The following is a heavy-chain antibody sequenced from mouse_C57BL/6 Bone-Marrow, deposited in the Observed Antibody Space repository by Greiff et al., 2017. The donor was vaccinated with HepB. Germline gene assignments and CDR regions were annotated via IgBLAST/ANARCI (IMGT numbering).Heavy chain of an antibody. V-gene: IGHV7-1*01. CDR2: SRNKANDYTT. D-gene: IGHD2-10*01. Sequence: EVKVVESGGGLVQSGRSLRLSCATSGFTFSDFYMEWVRQAPGKGLEWIAASRNKANDYTTEYSASVKGRFIVSRDTSQSILYLQMNALRAEDTAIYYCARSSYGKPFAYWGQGTLVTVSA. CDR1: GFTFSDFY. J-gene: IGHJ3*01. CDR3: ARSSYGKPFAY.